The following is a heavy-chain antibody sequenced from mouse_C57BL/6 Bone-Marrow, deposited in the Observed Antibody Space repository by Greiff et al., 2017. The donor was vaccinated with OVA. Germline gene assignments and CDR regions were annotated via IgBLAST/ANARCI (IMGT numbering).Heavy chain of an antibody. J-gene: IGHJ4*01. Sequence: QVQLQQSGAELARPGASVKLSCKASGYTFTSYGISWVKQRTGQGLEWIGVIYPRSGNTYYNEKFKGKATLTADKSSSTAYMELRSLTSEDSAVYFCARTGHYAMDYWGQGTSVTVSS. D-gene: IGHD3-1*01. CDR3: ARTGHYAMDY. CDR1: GYTFTSYG. V-gene: IGHV1-81*01. CDR2: IYPRSGNT.